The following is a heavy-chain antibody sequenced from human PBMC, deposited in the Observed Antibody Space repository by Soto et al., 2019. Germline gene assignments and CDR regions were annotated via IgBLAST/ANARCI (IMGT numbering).Heavy chain of an antibody. CDR3: VRSNGWTPDF. J-gene: IGHJ4*02. CDR2: IKQDGSGT. D-gene: IGHD6-19*01. CDR1: GFPFSPYW. Sequence: EVLLLESGGGLVQPGGSLRLSCTASGFPFSPYWMNWVRQTPGKGLEWVAIIKQDGSGTHYADFVKGRFTISRDNSKNSLYLQMNNLRADDTAVYYCVRSNGWTPDFWGRGTLVTVS. V-gene: IGHV3-7*01.